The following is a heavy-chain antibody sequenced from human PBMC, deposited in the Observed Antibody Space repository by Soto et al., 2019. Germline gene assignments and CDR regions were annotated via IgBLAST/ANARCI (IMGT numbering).Heavy chain of an antibody. J-gene: IGHJ3*02. V-gene: IGHV3-74*01. CDR2: VNNDGSGT. CDR1: GFTSSNYW. Sequence: EVQVVESGGGLVQPGGSLRLSCAASGFTSSNYWMHWVRQAPGKGLVWVSRVNNDGSGTIYADSVKGRFTISRDNAKNTVYLEMNSLRAEDTALYFWKRGGYMHAFDMWGQGTTVTVSS. CDR3: KRGGYMHAFDM. D-gene: IGHD6-13*01.